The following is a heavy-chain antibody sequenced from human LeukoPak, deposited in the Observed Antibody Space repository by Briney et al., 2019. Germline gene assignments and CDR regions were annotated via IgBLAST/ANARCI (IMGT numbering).Heavy chain of an antibody. CDR1: GFTFRTFG. V-gene: IGHV3-30*02. CDR2: IRFDGNLQ. Sequence: SGRSLRLSCAASGFTFRTFGMHWVRQAPGKGLEWVAFIRFDGNLQYYADSVQGRFNLSRDNSKNTLSLQMNSLRPDDTAVYYCLKDQYPPTNWFDPWGQGTLVTVSS. CDR3: LKDQYPPTNWFDP. J-gene: IGHJ5*02. D-gene: IGHD2-2*02.